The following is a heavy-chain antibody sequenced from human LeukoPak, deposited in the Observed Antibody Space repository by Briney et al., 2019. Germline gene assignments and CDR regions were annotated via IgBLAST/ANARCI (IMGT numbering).Heavy chain of an antibody. D-gene: IGHD3-22*01. J-gene: IGHJ6*02. V-gene: IGHV3-48*03. CDR3: AREAVYDSSGYNDWVRYGMDV. CDR1: GFTFSRYE. CDR2: ISNSGTNI. Sequence: GGSLRLSCVASGFTFSRYEMSWVRQAPGKGLEWVAYISNSGTNIYYADSVKGRFTISRDNAKNSLYLQTHRLSAEDTAVYYCAREAVYDSSGYNDWVRYGMDVWGQGTTVTVSS.